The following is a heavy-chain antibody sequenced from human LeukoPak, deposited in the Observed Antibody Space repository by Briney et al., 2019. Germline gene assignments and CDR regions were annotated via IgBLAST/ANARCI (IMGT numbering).Heavy chain of an antibody. J-gene: IGHJ5*02. V-gene: IGHV4-59*06. CDR3: ASSVPAAMAGWFDP. Sequence: PSETLSLTCTVSGGSISSYYWSWIRQPPGKGLEWIGYIYYSGSTYYNPSLKSRVTISVDTSKNQFSLKLSSVTAADTAVYYCASSVPAAMAGWFDPWGQGTLVTVSS. CDR1: GGSISSYY. CDR2: IYYSGST. D-gene: IGHD2-2*01.